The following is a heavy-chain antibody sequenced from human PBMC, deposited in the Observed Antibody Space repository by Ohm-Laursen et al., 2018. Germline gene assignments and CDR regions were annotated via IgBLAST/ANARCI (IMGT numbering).Heavy chain of an antibody. V-gene: IGHV3-66*04. J-gene: IGHJ4*02. CDR1: RFTVSSNY. CDR3: ATQGGAGGDDISVYRFDN. D-gene: IGHD3-22*01. Sequence: SLRLSCAASRFTVSSNYMSWVRQAPGKGLECVSVIYSGGRIYYADSVKGRFTISRDNSKNTLFLQMNSLRSEDTAVYYCATQGGAGGDDISVYRFDNWGQGTLVTVSS. CDR2: IYSGGRI.